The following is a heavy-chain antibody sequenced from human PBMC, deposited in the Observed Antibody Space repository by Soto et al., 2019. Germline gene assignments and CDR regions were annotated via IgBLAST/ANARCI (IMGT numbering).Heavy chain of an antibody. CDR3: TKSGPTNYFDY. D-gene: IGHD1-26*01. V-gene: IGHV3-23*01. J-gene: IGHJ4*02. CDR1: GFTFSTYA. CDR2: ISGGGRFT. Sequence: PVGSLRLSCAASGFTFSTYAMNWVRQAPGKGLEWVSGISGGGRFTYYADPVKGRFTISRDDSKKMLFLQMNSLRADDSAVYYCTKSGPTNYFDYWGQGSLVTVSS.